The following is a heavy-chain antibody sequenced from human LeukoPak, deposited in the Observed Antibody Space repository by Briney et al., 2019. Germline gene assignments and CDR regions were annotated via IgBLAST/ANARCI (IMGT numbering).Heavy chain of an antibody. Sequence: GASVKVSCKASGYTFSSYAMHWVRQAPGQRLEWMGWINAGNGNTKYSQKFQGRVTITRDTSASTAYMELSSLRSEDTAVYYCARSSSSWYGIKFDYWGQGTLVTVSS. CDR2: INAGNGNT. V-gene: IGHV1-3*01. CDR1: GYTFSSYA. D-gene: IGHD6-13*01. CDR3: ARSSSSWYGIKFDY. J-gene: IGHJ4*02.